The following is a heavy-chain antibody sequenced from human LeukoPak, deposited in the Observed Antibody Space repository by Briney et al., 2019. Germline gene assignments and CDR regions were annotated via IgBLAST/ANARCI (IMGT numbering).Heavy chain of an antibody. V-gene: IGHV5-10-1*01. J-gene: IGHJ6*02. CDR2: IDPSDSYI. CDR3: ARQEYYYGMDV. CDR1: GYRFTSYW. Sequence: GESLKISCKGSGYRFTSYWISWVRQMPGKGLEWMGKIDPSDSYIKYSPSFQGHVTISADKSISTAYLQWSSLKASDTAMYYCARQEYYYGMDVWGQGTTVTVSS.